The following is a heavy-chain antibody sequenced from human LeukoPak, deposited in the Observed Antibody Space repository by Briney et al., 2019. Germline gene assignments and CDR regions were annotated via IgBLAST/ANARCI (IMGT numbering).Heavy chain of an antibody. Sequence: GGSLRLSCAASGFNFSDFYMSWIRQAPGKGLEWLSSISLSGSTITYAASVKGRVTVSRDNAKNSVVLHILSLRADDTAVYYCAREASRSSTTCYFDYWGQGTLVTVPS. D-gene: IGHD2-2*01. CDR2: ISLSGSTI. CDR3: AREASRSSTTCYFDY. V-gene: IGHV3-11*01. J-gene: IGHJ4*02. CDR1: GFNFSDFY.